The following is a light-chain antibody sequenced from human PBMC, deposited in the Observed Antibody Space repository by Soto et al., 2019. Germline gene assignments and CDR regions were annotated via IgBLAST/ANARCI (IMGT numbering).Light chain of an antibody. Sequence: QSALTQPASVSGSPGQSITISCTGTSSDVGSYNLVSWYQQHPGKAPKLMIYEVSKRPSGVSNRFSGSKSGNTASLTISGLQAEDEADYYCCSYAGSSLSPWVFGGGTQLTVL. CDR1: SSDVGSYNL. CDR3: CSYAGSSLSPWV. J-gene: IGLJ3*02. V-gene: IGLV2-23*02. CDR2: EVS.